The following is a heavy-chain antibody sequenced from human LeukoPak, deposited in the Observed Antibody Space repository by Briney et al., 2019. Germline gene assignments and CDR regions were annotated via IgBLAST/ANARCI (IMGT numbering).Heavy chain of an antibody. CDR1: GFTFSSYW. Sequence: GGSLRLSCAASGFTFSSYWMSWVRQAPGEGLEWVSNIKQDGSEQYYVDPVKGRFTISRDNAKNSLYLQMNSLRAEDTAVYFCASHQYHSTSPHIHWGQGTLVTVSS. V-gene: IGHV3-7*01. D-gene: IGHD2-2*01. CDR2: IKQDGSEQ. J-gene: IGHJ1*01. CDR3: ASHQYHSTSPHIH.